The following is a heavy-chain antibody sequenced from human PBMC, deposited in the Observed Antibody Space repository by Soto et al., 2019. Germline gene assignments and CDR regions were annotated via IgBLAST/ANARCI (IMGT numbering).Heavy chain of an antibody. Sequence: QVQLQESGPGLVKPSQTLSLTCTVSGGSISSGGYYWSWIRQHPGKGLEWIGYIYYSGSTYYNPSLKSRVTISVDTSKNQFSLKLSSVTAADTAVYYCARGKDYYDSSGYGRWFDPWGQGTLVTVSS. V-gene: IGHV4-31*03. CDR1: GGSISSGGYY. CDR2: IYYSGST. D-gene: IGHD3-22*01. J-gene: IGHJ5*02. CDR3: ARGKDYYDSSGYGRWFDP.